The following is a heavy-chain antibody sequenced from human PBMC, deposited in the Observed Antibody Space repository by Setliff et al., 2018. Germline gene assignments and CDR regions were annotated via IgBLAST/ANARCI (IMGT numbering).Heavy chain of an antibody. J-gene: IGHJ4*02. D-gene: IGHD1-26*01. Sequence: PGGSLRLSCAASGFTFSSSSMTWVRQAPGKGLEWVSAINGGGSSTYYADSVKGRFTISRDNSKNTLYLQMNSLRAEDTAIYSCAKGSVPIVGTTYPFDYWGQGTLVTVSS. CDR2: INGGGSST. CDR1: GFTFSSSS. CDR3: AKGSVPIVGTTYPFDY. V-gene: IGHV3-23*01.